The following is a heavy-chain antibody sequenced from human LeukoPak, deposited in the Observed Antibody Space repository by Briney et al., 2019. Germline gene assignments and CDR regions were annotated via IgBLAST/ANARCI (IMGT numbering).Heavy chain of an antibody. D-gene: IGHD3-22*01. Sequence: SETLSLTCTVSGGSISSSRYYWGWIRQPPGKGLEWIGSIHYSGSTYYNPSLKSRVTVSVDTSENQFSLKLSSVAAADTAVYFCARATSGYYFDFWDQGTLVTVSS. CDR2: IHYSGST. CDR3: ARATSGYYFDF. V-gene: IGHV4-39*07. J-gene: IGHJ4*02. CDR1: GGSISSSRYY.